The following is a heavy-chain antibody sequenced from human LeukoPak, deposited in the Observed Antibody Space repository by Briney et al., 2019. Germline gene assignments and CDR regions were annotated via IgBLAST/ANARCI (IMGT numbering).Heavy chain of an antibody. V-gene: IGHV7-4-1*02. CDR1: GYTFTHYD. CDR2: INTNTGNP. CDR3: SRGTTSSNYPF. Sequence: ASVKVSCTASGYTFTHYDMNWVRQAPGQGLEWMGWINTNTGNPTYGQGFTGRFVFSVDTSVSTAYLQISSLKAEDTAVYYCSRGTTSSNYPFWGQGTLVTVSS. D-gene: IGHD2-2*01. J-gene: IGHJ4*02.